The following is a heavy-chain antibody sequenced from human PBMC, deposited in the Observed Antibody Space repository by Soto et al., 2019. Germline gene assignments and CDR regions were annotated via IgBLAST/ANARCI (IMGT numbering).Heavy chain of an antibody. CDR2: ISGSGGST. D-gene: IGHD2-2*01. CDR1: GFTFSSYA. Sequence: GGSLRLSCAASGFTFSSYAMSWVRQAPGKGLEWVSAISGSGGSTYYADSVKGRFTISRDNSKNTLYLQMNSLRAEDTAVYYCARNPSQLLSNYYYYYGMDVWGQGTTVTVSS. J-gene: IGHJ6*02. V-gene: IGHV3-23*01. CDR3: ARNPSQLLSNYYYYYGMDV.